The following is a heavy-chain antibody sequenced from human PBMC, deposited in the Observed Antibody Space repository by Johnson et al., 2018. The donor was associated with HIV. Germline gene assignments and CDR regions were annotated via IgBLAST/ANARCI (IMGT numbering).Heavy chain of an antibody. V-gene: IGHV3-53*01. D-gene: IGHD5-18*01. J-gene: IGHJ3*02. CDR3: AKDGHSYGRGPDAFDI. CDR2: IYSGSTI. Sequence: VQLVESGGGLIQPGGSLRLSCAASGFTVSSNYMSWVRQAPGKGLEWVSVIYSGSTIYYADSVKGRFTISRDNSKNTLYLQMNSLRAEDTAVYYCAKDGHSYGRGPDAFDIWGQGTMVTVSS. CDR1: GFTVSSNY.